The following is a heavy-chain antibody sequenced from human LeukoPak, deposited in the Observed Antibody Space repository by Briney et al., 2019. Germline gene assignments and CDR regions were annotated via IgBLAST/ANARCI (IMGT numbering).Heavy chain of an antibody. CDR2: IYYSGST. CDR1: GGSISSSCYY. Sequence: PSETLSLACTVSGGSISSSCYYWGWIRQPPGKGLEWIGCIYYSGSTYYNPSLKSRVTISVDTSKNQFSLKLSSVTAADTAVYYCARRALTGDMEAFDIWGQGTVVTVSS. V-gene: IGHV4-39*01. CDR3: ARRALTGDMEAFDI. D-gene: IGHD7-27*01. J-gene: IGHJ3*02.